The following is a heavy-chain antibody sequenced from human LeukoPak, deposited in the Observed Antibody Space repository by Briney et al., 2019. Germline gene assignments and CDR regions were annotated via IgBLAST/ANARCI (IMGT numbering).Heavy chain of an antibody. CDR2: IYYSGST. CDR1: GGSISSGGYY. J-gene: IGHJ4*02. Sequence: SQTLSLTCTVSGGSISSGGYYWSWIRQHPWKGLEWIGYIYYSGSTYYNPSLESRVTISVDTSKNQFSLKLSSVTAADTAVYYCARGDDSSGPFDYWGQGTLVTVSS. V-gene: IGHV4-31*03. D-gene: IGHD3-22*01. CDR3: ARGDDSSGPFDY.